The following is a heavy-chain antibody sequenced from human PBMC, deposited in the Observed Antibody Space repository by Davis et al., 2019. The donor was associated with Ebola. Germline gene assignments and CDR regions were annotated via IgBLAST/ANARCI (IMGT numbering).Heavy chain of an antibody. V-gene: IGHV3-30*18. CDR1: GFTFSSYG. J-gene: IGHJ6*02. CDR3: AKGRYYYGSDGRDV. CDR2: ISYDGSNK. D-gene: IGHD3-10*01. Sequence: GESLKISCAASGFTFSSYGMHWVRQAPGKGLEWVAVISYDGSNKYYADSVKGRFTISRDNSKNTLYLQMNSLRAEDTALYYCAKGRYYYGSDGRDVWGQGTTVTVSS.